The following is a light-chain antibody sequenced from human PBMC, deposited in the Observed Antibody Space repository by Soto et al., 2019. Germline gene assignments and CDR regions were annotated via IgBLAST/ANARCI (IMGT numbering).Light chain of an antibody. Sequence: QTVVTQPPSVSAAPGQKVTISCSGTSSNIGNNYVSWYQLLPGTAPKLLIYENNKRPSAIPDRFSGSKSGTSATLGITGLETEDEDDYYCGTWDSGLSGVVFGGGTQLTVL. V-gene: IGLV1-51*02. CDR2: ENN. J-gene: IGLJ7*01. CDR1: SSNIGNNY. CDR3: GTWDSGLSGVV.